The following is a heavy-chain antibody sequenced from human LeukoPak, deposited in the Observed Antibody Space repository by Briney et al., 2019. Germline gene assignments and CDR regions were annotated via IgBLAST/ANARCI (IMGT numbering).Heavy chain of an antibody. CDR3: ARGDIVVVPAAPRSVVSNWFDP. D-gene: IGHD2-2*01. CDR2: INHSGST. Sequence: SSETLSLTCAVYGGSFSGYYWSWIRQPPGKGLEWIGEINHSGSTNYNPSLKSRVTISVDTSKNQFSLKLSSVTAADTAVYYCARGDIVVVPAAPRSVVSNWFDPWGQGTLVTVSS. J-gene: IGHJ5*02. V-gene: IGHV4-34*01. CDR1: GGSFSGYY.